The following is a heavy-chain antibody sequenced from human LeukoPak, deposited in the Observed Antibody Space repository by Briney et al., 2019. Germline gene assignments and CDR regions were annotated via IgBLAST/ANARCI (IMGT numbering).Heavy chain of an antibody. CDR2: ISGSGGST. CDR3: AKDLGIEGLEMATIGGAFDI. D-gene: IGHD5-24*01. CDR1: GFTFSSYA. Sequence: RGSLRLSCAASGFTFSSYAMSWVRQAPGKGLEWVSAISGSGGSTYYADSVKGRFTISRDNSKNTLYLQMNSLRAEDTAVYYCAKDLGIEGLEMATIGGAFDIWGQGTMVTVSS. J-gene: IGHJ3*02. V-gene: IGHV3-23*01.